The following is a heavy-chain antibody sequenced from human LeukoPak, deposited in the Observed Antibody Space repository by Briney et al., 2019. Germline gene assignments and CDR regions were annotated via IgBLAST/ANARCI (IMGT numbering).Heavy chain of an antibody. Sequence: GGSLRLSCVASGFTFTHYTMHWLRQAPGKGLEWVSFILYDGSDKYYADSVKGRFTISRDDSRDTLHLQMNGLRDEDSGMYYCATDGLTGRTDGTLESWGQGTLVTVSS. CDR3: ATDGLTGRTDGTLES. D-gene: IGHD1-20*01. CDR1: GFTFTHYT. J-gene: IGHJ4*02. CDR2: ILYDGSDK. V-gene: IGHV3-30-3*01.